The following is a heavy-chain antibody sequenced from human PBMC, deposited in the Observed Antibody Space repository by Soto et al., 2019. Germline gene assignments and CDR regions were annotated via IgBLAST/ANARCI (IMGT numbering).Heavy chain of an antibody. CDR2: INPNSGGT. Sequence: QVQLVQSGAEVKKPGASVKVSCKASGYTFTGYYMHWVRQAPGQGLEWMGWINPNSGGTNYAQKFQGWVTMTRDTSISTAYMELSRLRSDDTAVYYCARGAHTIFDPSVRSNWFDPWGQGTLVTVSS. V-gene: IGHV1-2*04. J-gene: IGHJ5*02. CDR3: ARGAHTIFDPSVRSNWFDP. D-gene: IGHD2-21*01. CDR1: GYTFTGYY.